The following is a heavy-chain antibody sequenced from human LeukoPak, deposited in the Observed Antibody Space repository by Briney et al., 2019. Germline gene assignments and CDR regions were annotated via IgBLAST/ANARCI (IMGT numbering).Heavy chain of an antibody. D-gene: IGHD2-21*01. J-gene: IGHJ5*02. CDR1: RFTFSTYS. CDR2: ISTSSSYI. CDR3: VGAYHPGGWFDP. Sequence: GGSLRLSCAASRFTFSTYSMNWVRQAPGKGLEWVSFISTSSSYIYYADSVKGRFTISRDNARNSVYLQMNSLTAEDTAMYYCVGAYHPGGWFDPWGQGTLVTVSS. V-gene: IGHV3-21*01.